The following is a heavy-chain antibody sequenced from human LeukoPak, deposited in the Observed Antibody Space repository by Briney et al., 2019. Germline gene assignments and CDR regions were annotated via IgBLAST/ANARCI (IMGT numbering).Heavy chain of an antibody. D-gene: IGHD5-18*01. J-gene: IGHJ4*02. CDR1: DFTFSTYW. Sequence: GGSLRLSCAASDFTFSTYWMSWVRQAPGKGLEWVANIKRDGSEKYYVDSVKGRFTISRDNAKTSLYLQMNRLRAEDTAVYYCARHLSGVTGYTYGRGIDYWGQGTLVTVSS. CDR3: ARHLSGVTGYTYGRGIDY. CDR2: IKRDGSEK. V-gene: IGHV3-7*01.